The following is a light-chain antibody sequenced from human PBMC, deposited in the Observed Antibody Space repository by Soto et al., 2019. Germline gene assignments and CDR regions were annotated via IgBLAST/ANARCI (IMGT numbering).Light chain of an antibody. CDR2: AAS. Sequence: IQMTQSPSSVSASVGDRVTITCRAGQGISSYLAWYQQKPGKAPELLIYAASTLQSGVPSRFSGSGSGTDFTLTISCLQSEDFATYYCQQYYSFPWTFGQGTKVDIK. J-gene: IGKJ1*01. V-gene: IGKV1-8*01. CDR3: QQYYSFPWT. CDR1: QGISSY.